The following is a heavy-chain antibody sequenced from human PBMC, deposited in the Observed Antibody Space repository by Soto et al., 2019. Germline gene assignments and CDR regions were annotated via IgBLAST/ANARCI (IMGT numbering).Heavy chain of an antibody. Sequence: QVQLVQSGAEEKKPGASVEVSCKASGYTFTSYAMHWVRQAPGQRLEWMGWINAGNGNTKYSQKFQGRVTITRDTSASTAYMELSSLRSEDTAVYYCARVAYVAVAELFWFDPWGQGTLVTVSS. J-gene: IGHJ5*02. CDR1: GYTFTSYA. V-gene: IGHV1-3*05. CDR3: ARVAYVAVAELFWFDP. D-gene: IGHD6-19*01. CDR2: INAGNGNT.